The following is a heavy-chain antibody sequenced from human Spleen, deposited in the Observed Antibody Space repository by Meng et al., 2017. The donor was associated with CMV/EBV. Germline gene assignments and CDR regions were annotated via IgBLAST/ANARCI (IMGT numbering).Heavy chain of an antibody. CDR3: AKRTSSSSPFDY. D-gene: IGHD6-6*01. CDR1: GYTFTYYY. V-gene: IGHV1-46*01. Sequence: ASVKVSCKASGYTFTYYYMHWVRQAPGQGLEWMGMINPTDGITNYAQRFQGRVTFTADTSTSTAYMELRSLTPEDTAVYYCAKRTSSSSPFDYWGQGTLVTVSS. CDR2: INPTDGIT. J-gene: IGHJ4*02.